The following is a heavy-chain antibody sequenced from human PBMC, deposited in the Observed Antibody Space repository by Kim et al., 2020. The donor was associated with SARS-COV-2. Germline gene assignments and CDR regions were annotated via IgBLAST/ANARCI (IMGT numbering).Heavy chain of an antibody. CDR3: ARSWITMVRGVIITNAFDI. D-gene: IGHD3-10*01. Sequence: SETLSLTCAVYGGSFSGYYWSWIRQPPGKGLEWIGEINHSGSTNYNPSLKSRVTISVDTSKNQFSLKLSSVTAADTAVYYCARSWITMVRGVIITNAFDIWGQGTMVTVSS. CDR2: INHSGST. J-gene: IGHJ3*02. CDR1: GGSFSGYY. V-gene: IGHV4-34*01.